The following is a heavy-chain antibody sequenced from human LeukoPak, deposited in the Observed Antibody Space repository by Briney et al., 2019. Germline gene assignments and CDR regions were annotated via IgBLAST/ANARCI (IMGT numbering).Heavy chain of an antibody. D-gene: IGHD3-10*01. V-gene: IGHV3-48*01. CDR3: VRQYYYGSGSYFWAPDY. J-gene: IGHJ4*02. CDR2: ISSSSSTI. Sequence: GRSRRLSCAASGFTFSSYSMNWVRQAPGKGLEWVSYISSSSSTIYYADSVKGRFTISRDNAKNSLYLQMNSLRAEDTAVYYCVRQYYYGSGSYFWAPDYWGQGTLVTVSS. CDR1: GFTFSSYS.